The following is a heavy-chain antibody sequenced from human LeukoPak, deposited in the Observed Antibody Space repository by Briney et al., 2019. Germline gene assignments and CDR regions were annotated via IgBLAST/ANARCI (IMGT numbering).Heavy chain of an antibody. J-gene: IGHJ5*02. CDR3: AYKGPISGYAFDP. V-gene: IGHV4-34*01. CDR2: INHSGST. D-gene: IGHD5-12*01. Sequence: SETLSLTCAVYGVSFSEYYWSWIRQPPEKGLEWIGEINHSGSTNSNPSLKSRVTISVDTSKKQFSLRLSSVTAADTAVYYCAYKGPISGYAFDPWGQGTLVTVSS. CDR1: GVSFSEYY.